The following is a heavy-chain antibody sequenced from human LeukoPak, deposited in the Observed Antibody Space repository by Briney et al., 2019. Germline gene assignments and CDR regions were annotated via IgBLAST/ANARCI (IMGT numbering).Heavy chain of an antibody. V-gene: IGHV4-30-2*01. CDR2: IYHSGST. CDR1: GGSISSGGYY. D-gene: IGHD6-6*01. J-gene: IGHJ5*02. Sequence: SQALSLTCTVSGGSISSGGYYWSWLRQPPGRGLEWIGYIYHSGSTYYNPSLKSRVTISVDRSKNQFSLKLSSVTAADTAVYYCARVLYSSSSNWFDPWGQGTLVTVSS. CDR3: ARVLYSSSSNWFDP.